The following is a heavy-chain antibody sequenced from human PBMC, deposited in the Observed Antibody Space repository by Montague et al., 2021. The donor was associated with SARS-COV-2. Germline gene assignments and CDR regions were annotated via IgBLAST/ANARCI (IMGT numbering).Heavy chain of an antibody. D-gene: IGHD3-10*01. CDR3: ARLGDGVVPSPILGVGPYYSYYYMDV. V-gene: IGHV4-34*01. CDR1: GGSLSTYS. J-gene: IGHJ6*03. Sequence: SDSLSLTRAVHGGSLSTYSWNWIRQHPGKGLEWIGEIHHGGSTNYNPSLKSRVTISADTSKNQFSLKLTSVAAADTAVYYCARLGDGVVPSPILGVGPYYSYYYMDVWGKGTTVTVSS. CDR2: IHHGGST.